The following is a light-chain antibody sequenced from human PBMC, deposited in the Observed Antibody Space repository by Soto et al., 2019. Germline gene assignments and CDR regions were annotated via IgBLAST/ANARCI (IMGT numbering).Light chain of an antibody. CDR3: QRRSNWPPT. V-gene: IGKV3D-20*02. J-gene: IGKJ1*01. CDR2: GAN. CDR1: QSVDSIY. Sequence: EIVLTRSPGTLSLSPGERATLSCRASQSVDSIYLAWYQQKPGQAPRLLIFGANRRATGIPDRFSGSGSGTDFTLTISRLEPEDFAVYYCQRRSNWPPTFGQGTKVDIK.